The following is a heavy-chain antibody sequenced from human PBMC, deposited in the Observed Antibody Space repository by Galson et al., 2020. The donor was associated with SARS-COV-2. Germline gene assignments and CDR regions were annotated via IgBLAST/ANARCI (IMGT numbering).Heavy chain of an antibody. Sequence: LSLTCAASGFTFSSYWMSWVRQAPGKGLEWVANIKQDGSEKYYVDSVKGRFTISRDNAKNSLYLQMNSLRAEDTAVYYCARTGTPHYYYSYYMDIWGQGTTVTVSS. D-gene: IGHD6-13*01. J-gene: IGHJ6*03. CDR1: GFTFSSYW. CDR2: IKQDGSEK. V-gene: IGHV3-7*03. CDR3: ARTGTPHYYYSYYMDI.